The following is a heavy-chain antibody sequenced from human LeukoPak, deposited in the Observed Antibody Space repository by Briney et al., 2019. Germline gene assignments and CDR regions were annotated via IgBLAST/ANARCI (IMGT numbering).Heavy chain of an antibody. CDR1: GGSISSYY. V-gene: IGHV4-59*01. CDR2: IYYSGST. J-gene: IGHJ5*02. Sequence: SETLSLTCTVSGGSISSYYWSWIRQPPGKGLEWIGYIYYSGSTNSSPSLKSRVTISIDTSKTRFSLRLSSVTAADTAVYYCARGRGPSFDPWGQGTLVTVSS. CDR3: ARGRGPSFDP.